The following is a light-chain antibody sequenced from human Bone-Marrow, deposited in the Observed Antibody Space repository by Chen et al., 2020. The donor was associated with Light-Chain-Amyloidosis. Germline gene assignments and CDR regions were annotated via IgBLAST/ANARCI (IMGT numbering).Light chain of an antibody. V-gene: IGLV3-25*03. J-gene: IGLJ2*01. CDR3: QLADSSGTYEVI. CDR1: DLPTKY. Sequence: SYELPQPPSVSVSPGQTARIPCSGDDLPTKYAYWYQQKPGQAPVLVIHRDTERPSGISERFSGSSSGTTATLTISGVQAEDEADYHCQLADSSGTYEVIFGGGTKLTVL. CDR2: RDT.